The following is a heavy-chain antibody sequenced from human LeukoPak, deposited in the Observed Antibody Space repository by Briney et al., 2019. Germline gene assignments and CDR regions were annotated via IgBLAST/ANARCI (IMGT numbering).Heavy chain of an antibody. J-gene: IGHJ5*02. Sequence: SETLSLTCTVSGGSMNSYYWSWVRQPPGKGLEWIAYIYYLGSTSYSPSLRGRGSISVDTSKNQFSLNLNSVTAADTAVYYCARSRAFNSGAFDPWGQGSLVTVSS. V-gene: IGHV4-59*01. D-gene: IGHD1-26*01. CDR2: IYYLGST. CDR1: GGSMNSYY. CDR3: ARSRAFNSGAFDP.